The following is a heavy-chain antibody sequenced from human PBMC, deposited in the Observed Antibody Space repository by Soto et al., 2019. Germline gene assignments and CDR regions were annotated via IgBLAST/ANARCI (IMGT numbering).Heavy chain of an antibody. Sequence: EVQLVESGGGLVQPGGSLRLSCAASGFTFSNYWMHWVRRAPGEGLVWVSRINHDGSNTNYADSVKGRFTISRDNSKNTLYLQMNSLRAEDTAVYYCARDQRSSYTGCSWGQGTLVTVSS. CDR3: ARDQRSSYTGCS. J-gene: IGHJ4*02. CDR2: INHDGSNT. D-gene: IGHD3-3*01. V-gene: IGHV3-74*01. CDR1: GFTFSNYW.